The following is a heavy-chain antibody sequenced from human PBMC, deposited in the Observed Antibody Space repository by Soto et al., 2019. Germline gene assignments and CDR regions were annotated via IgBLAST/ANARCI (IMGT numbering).Heavy chain of an antibody. Sequence: GGSLRLSCSASGFTFRTYGMHWFRQAPGKGLEWVAFISDDGSQKYYGDSVKGRFTISRDNSKNTLSLRMISLRTEDTSVYYCAKEAPGGWHFFDTWGQGTLVTVSS. V-gene: IGHV3-30*18. CDR3: AKEAPGGWHFFDT. D-gene: IGHD6-19*01. CDR2: ISDDGSQK. CDR1: GFTFRTYG. J-gene: IGHJ4*02.